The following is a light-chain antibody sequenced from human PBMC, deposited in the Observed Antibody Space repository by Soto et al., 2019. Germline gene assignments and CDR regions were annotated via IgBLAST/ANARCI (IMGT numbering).Light chain of an antibody. Sequence: VITQSPAILSVSPGERATLSCRASQSVSTNVAWYQQNTGQTPRLLIYGASTRDTGIPVRFSGSGSGTEFTLTISSLQSEDFEVYYCHQYDDGPYTFGQGTKVDIK. CDR2: GAS. V-gene: IGKV3-15*01. J-gene: IGKJ2*01. CDR1: QSVSTN. CDR3: HQYDDGPYT.